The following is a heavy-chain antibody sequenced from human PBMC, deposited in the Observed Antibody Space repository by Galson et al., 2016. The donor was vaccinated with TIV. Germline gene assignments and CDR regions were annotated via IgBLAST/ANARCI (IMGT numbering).Heavy chain of an antibody. D-gene: IGHD5-18*01. CDR1: GGSFSSYV. Sequence: SVKVSCKASGGSFSSYVFNWVRQAPGQGLEWMGNIIPLFGSANYAQKFQGRVTITADESTSTAYMELSRLRSEDTAIYYCATDRNTAIDTYYYYYGLDVWGQVTTVTVSS. V-gene: IGHV1-69*13. J-gene: IGHJ6*02. CDR3: ATDRNTAIDTYYYYYGLDV. CDR2: IIPLFGSA.